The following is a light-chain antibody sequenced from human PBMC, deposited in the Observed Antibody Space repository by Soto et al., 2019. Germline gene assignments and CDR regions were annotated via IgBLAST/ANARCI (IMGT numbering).Light chain of an antibody. V-gene: IGLV2-14*01. Sequence: QSALTQPASVSGSPGQSITISCTGTSSDVGGYNYVSWYQQHPGQVPKLTIYEVTNRPSGVSSRFSGSKSGHTASLTISGLQDEDEADYYCSSYTNSDTWVFGGGTKLTVL. CDR2: EVT. CDR1: SSDVGGYNY. CDR3: SSYTNSDTWV. J-gene: IGLJ3*02.